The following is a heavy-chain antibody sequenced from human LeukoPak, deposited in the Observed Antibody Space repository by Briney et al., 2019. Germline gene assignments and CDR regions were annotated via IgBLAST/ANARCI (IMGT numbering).Heavy chain of an antibody. CDR3: ATTWSGYSYGYLDY. CDR2: IYSGGST. D-gene: IGHD5-18*01. Sequence: GGSLRLSCAASGFTVSSNYMSWVRQAPGKGLEWVSVIYSGGSTYYADSVKGRFTISRDNSKNTLYLQVNSLRAEDTAVYYCATTWSGYSYGYLDYWGQGTLVTVSS. CDR1: GFTVSSNY. J-gene: IGHJ4*02. V-gene: IGHV3-53*01.